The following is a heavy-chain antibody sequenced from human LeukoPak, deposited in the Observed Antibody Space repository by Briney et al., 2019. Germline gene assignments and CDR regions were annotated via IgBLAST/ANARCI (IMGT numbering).Heavy chain of an antibody. V-gene: IGHV4-59*01. D-gene: IGHD3-16*01. CDR1: GGSISSYY. CDR3: ARDTSRSGGDYFDY. Sequence: SETLSLTCTVSGGSISSYYWSWIRQPPGKGLEWIGYIYYSGSTNYNPSLKSRVPISVDTSKNQFSLKLSSVTAADTAVYYCARDTSRSGGDYFDYWGQGTLVTVSS. CDR2: IYYSGST. J-gene: IGHJ4*02.